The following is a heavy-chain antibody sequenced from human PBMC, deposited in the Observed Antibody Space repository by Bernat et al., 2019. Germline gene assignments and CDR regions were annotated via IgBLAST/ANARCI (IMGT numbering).Heavy chain of an antibody. Sequence: QVQLVESGGGVVQPGRSLRLSCAASGFTFSTYTIHWVRQAPGKGLEWVALILSDGSNKYYADSVRGRFTISRDNSKNTLYLQMDSLRAEDTAVYDCARDRGYSYGHNFDYWGQGTTVTVSS. CDR3: ARDRGYSYGHNFDY. CDR1: GFTFSTYT. V-gene: IGHV3-30*01. CDR2: ILSDGSNK. D-gene: IGHD5-18*01. J-gene: IGHJ4*03.